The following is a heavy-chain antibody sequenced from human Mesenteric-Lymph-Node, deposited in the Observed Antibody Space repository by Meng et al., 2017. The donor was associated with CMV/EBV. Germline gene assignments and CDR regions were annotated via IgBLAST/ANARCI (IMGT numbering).Heavy chain of an antibody. J-gene: IGHJ4*02. Sequence: GGSLRLSCAASGFTFSDYYISWIRQAPGKGLEWVSYISSSGLIIYYADSVKGRFTISRDNTKNSLYLQMNSLRAEDTAVYYCVRDTDWGRFDSWGQGTLVTVSS. CDR2: ISSSGLII. CDR3: VRDTDWGRFDS. V-gene: IGHV3-11*04. CDR1: GFTFSDYY. D-gene: IGHD3-9*01.